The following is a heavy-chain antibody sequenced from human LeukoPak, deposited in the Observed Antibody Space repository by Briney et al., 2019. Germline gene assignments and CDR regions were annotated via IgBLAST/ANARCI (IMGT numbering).Heavy chain of an antibody. CDR3: AREGIVRTYDQ. V-gene: IGHV4-59*12. D-gene: IGHD2/OR15-2a*01. J-gene: IGHJ4*02. CDR2: IYYSGIT. Sequence: TLALTCTGSGDSIGRCDGYGGRHPPGKKLEWIACIYYSGITHYNPSLKGRVTISLDTSKNQFSLRLSSVTGADTAVYYCAREGIVRTYDQWGQETLVTVSS. CDR1: GDSIGRCD.